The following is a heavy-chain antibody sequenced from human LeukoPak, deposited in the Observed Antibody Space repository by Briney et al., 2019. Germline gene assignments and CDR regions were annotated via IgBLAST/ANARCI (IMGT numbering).Heavy chain of an antibody. CDR1: GYTFTSYY. CDR2: INPSGGST. V-gene: IGHV1-46*01. Sequence: ASVKVSCKASGYTFTSYYMHWVRQAPGQGLEWMGIINPSGGSTSYAQKFQGRVTMARDTSTSTVHMELSSLRSEDTAVYYCARDAGATTPSPDYWGQGTLVTVSS. D-gene: IGHD1-26*01. CDR3: ARDAGATTPSPDY. J-gene: IGHJ4*02.